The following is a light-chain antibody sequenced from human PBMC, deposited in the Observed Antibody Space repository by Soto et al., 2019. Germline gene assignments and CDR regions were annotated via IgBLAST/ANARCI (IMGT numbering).Light chain of an antibody. Sequence: QSALGQPASVSGSLGQSITISCSGSSSDVGGYDYVSWYQQHPGKAPKLIIFDVNDRPSGVSHRFSGSKSGNTASLTISGLQADDEADYHCSSYSNTTAPYVFGTGTK. CDR3: SSYSNTTAPYV. CDR1: SSDVGGYDY. J-gene: IGLJ1*01. V-gene: IGLV2-14*01. CDR2: DVN.